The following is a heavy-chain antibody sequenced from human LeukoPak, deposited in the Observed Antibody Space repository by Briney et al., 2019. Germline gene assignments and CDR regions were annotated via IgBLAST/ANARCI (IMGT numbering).Heavy chain of an antibody. Sequence: GGSLRLSCAASGFTFSSYAMSWVRQAPGKGLEWVSAISGSGGSTYYADTVKCRFTISRDNSKNTLYMQRNSLRAEDTAVYYCAKDYDYVWGSYRYNYFDYWGQGTLVTVSS. CDR3: AKDYDYVWGSYRYNYFDY. V-gene: IGHV3-23*01. D-gene: IGHD3-16*02. CDR1: GFTFSSYA. J-gene: IGHJ4*02. CDR2: ISGSGGST.